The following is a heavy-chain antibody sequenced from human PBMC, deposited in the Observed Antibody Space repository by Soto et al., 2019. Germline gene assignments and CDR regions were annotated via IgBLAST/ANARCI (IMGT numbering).Heavy chain of an antibody. V-gene: IGHV3-48*01. CDR1: GFTFSSYS. J-gene: IGHJ6*03. CDR2: ISSSSSTI. Sequence: GGSLRLSCAASGFTFSSYSMNWVRQAPGKGLEWVSYISSSSSTIYYADSVKGRFTISRDNAKNSLYLQMNSLRAEDTAVYYCARAPRGYCSGGSCDYYYYYYYMDVWGKGTTVTVSS. D-gene: IGHD2-15*01. CDR3: ARAPRGYCSGGSCDYYYYYYYMDV.